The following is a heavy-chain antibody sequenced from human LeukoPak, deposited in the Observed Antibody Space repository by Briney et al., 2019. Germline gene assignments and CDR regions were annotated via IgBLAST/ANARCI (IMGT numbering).Heavy chain of an antibody. CDR1: GGSISRYY. CDR2: IYYNGDT. D-gene: IGHD1-14*01. J-gene: IGHJ4*02. Sequence: SETLSLTCTVSGGSISRYYWTWIRQPPGGGLEWIGYIYYNGDTDYNPSLKSRVTISVDRSENHFSLNLRSVTAADTAVYYCAKSATTFEYWGQGTLVTVSS. CDR3: AKSATTFEY. V-gene: IGHV4-59*08.